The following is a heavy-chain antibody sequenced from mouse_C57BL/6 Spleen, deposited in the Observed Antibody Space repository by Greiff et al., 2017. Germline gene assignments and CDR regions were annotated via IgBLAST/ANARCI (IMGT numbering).Heavy chain of an antibody. CDR3: ASLYCDY. CDR1: GYTFTSYW. CDR2: IDPSDSYT. V-gene: IGHV1-69*01. Sequence: QVQLQQSGAELVMPGASVKLSCKASGYTFTSYWMHWVKQRPGQGLEWIGEIDPSDSYTNYNQKFKGKSTLTVDKSSSTAYMQLSSLTSEDSAVYYCASLYCDYWGQGTTLTVSS. J-gene: IGHJ2*01.